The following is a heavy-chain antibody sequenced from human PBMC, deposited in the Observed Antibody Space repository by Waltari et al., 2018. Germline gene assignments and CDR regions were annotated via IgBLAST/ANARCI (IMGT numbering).Heavy chain of an antibody. J-gene: IGHJ6*02. D-gene: IGHD6-13*01. Sequence: QVQLVQSGAEVKQPGSSVKCSCTASGGPFSRYPISWLRQAPRHGLEWMGGIIPIFGTANYAQKFQGRVTITTDESTSTAYMELSSLRSEDTAVYYCARAPGIAAAGSGLGSEWYYYGMDVWGQGTTVTVSS. CDR1: GGPFSRYP. CDR3: ARAPGIAAAGSGLGSEWYYYGMDV. CDR2: IIPIFGTA. V-gene: IGHV1-69*05.